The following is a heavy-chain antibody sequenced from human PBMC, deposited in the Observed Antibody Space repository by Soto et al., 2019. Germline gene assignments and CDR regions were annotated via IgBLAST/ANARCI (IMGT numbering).Heavy chain of an antibody. CDR3: AKHQGGYSSSSGDY. CDR2: ISGSGGST. CDR1: GFTFSSYA. V-gene: IGHV3-23*01. Sequence: PGXSLRLSCAASGFTFSSYAISWVHQAPGKGLEWVSAISGSGGSTYYADSVKGRFTISRDNSKNTLYLQMNSLRDEDTAVYYCAKHQGGYSSSSGDYWGQGTLVTVSS. D-gene: IGHD6-6*01. J-gene: IGHJ4*02.